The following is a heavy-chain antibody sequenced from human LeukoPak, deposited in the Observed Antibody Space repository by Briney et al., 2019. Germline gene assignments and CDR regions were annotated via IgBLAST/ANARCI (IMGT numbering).Heavy chain of an antibody. CDR2: IYYSGST. Sequence: SETLSLTCTVSGGSISSYYWSWIRQPPGKGLEWIGYIYYSGSTNYNPSLKSRVTISVDTSKNQFSPKLSSVTAADTAVYYCARAKYYYDSSGSVNYFDYWGQGTLVTVSS. V-gene: IGHV4-59*08. CDR3: ARAKYYYDSSGSVNYFDY. J-gene: IGHJ4*02. CDR1: GGSISSYY. D-gene: IGHD3-22*01.